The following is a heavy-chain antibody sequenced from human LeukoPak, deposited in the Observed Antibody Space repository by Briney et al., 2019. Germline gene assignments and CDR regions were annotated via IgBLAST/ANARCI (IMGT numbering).Heavy chain of an antibody. CDR2: IYPGDSDT. V-gene: IGHV5-51*01. J-gene: IGHJ4*02. Sequence: GGSLKISCKGAGYIFNRFWIGWVRQMPGKGLEWMGIIYPGDSDTRYRPSFQGQVTISADKSISTAYLQWSSLKASDTAMYYCARLGACSGNTCYSGDYWGQGTLVTVSS. CDR1: GYIFNRFW. CDR3: ARLGACSGNTCYSGDY. D-gene: IGHD2-15*01.